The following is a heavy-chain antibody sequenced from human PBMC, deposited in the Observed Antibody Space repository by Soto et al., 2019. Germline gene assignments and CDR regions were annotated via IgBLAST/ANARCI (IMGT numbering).Heavy chain of an antibody. D-gene: IGHD6-19*01. J-gene: IGHJ4*02. V-gene: IGHV4-39*01. Sequence: SETLSLTCTVSGGSISSGDYYWSWIRQPPGKGLEWIGCIYYSGSTYYNPSLRSQVTISVDTSKNQFSLKLSSVTAADTAVYYCARQIFSSGWYHFDYWGQGTLVTVSS. CDR1: GGSISSGDYY. CDR3: ARQIFSSGWYHFDY. CDR2: IYYSGST.